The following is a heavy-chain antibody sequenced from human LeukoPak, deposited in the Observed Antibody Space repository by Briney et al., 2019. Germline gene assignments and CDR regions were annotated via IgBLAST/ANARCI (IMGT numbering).Heavy chain of an antibody. CDR1: GGTFSSYA. CDR2: IIPIFGTA. Sequence: SVKVSCKASGGTFSSYAISWVRQAPGQGLEWMGGIIPIFGTANYAQKFQGRVTITTDESTSTAYMELSSLRSEDTAVYYCARGCSSTSCCLDYWGQGTLVTVSS. V-gene: IGHV1-69*05. D-gene: IGHD2-2*01. CDR3: ARGCSSTSCCLDY. J-gene: IGHJ4*02.